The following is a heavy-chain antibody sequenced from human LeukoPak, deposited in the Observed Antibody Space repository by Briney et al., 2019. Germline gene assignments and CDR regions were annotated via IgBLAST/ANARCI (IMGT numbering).Heavy chain of an antibody. CDR1: GGSISNYY. J-gene: IGHJ4*02. D-gene: IGHD3-22*01. CDR3: PRHYDSSGYWYYFDY. CDR2: IFYSGST. Sequence: SETLSLTCTVSGGSISNYYWSWIRQPPGKGLEWIGYIFYSGSTNYNPSLKSRLTISVDTSKNQFSLKLSSVTAADTAVYYCPRHYDSSGYWYYFDYWGQGTLVTVSS. V-gene: IGHV4-59*08.